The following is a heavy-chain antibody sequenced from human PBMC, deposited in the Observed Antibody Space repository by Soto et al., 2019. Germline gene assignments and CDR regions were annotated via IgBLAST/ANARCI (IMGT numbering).Heavy chain of an antibody. V-gene: IGHV4-4*02. CDR1: GGSIGSSHW. Sequence: QVQLQESGPGLVKPSTTLSLTCAVSGGSIGSSHWWSWVRQPPGKGLEWIGDIYPDGSTKYNPSLNSRPTIPVDKSKNQFSLNLSSMIAADTAVYYCARLESYSGSYFDYWGPGTLVTVSS. D-gene: IGHD1-26*01. CDR3: ARLESYSGSYFDY. CDR2: IYPDGST. J-gene: IGHJ4*02.